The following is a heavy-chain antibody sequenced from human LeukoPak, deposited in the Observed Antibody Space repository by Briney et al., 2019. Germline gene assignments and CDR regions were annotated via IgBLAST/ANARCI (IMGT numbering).Heavy chain of an antibody. J-gene: IGHJ1*01. CDR3: ARVASSSWSAEYFQH. Sequence: PSETLSLTCTVSGGSISSYYWSWIRQPPGKGLEWIGYIYYSGSTNYNPSLKSRVTISVDTSKNQFSLKLSSVTAADTAVYYCARVASSSWSAEYFQHWGQGTLVTVSS. CDR1: GGSISSYY. D-gene: IGHD6-13*01. CDR2: IYYSGST. V-gene: IGHV4-59*01.